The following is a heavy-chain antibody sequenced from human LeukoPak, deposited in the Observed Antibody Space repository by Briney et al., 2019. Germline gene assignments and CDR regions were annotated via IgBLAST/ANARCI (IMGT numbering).Heavy chain of an antibody. CDR2: ISSSSSHT. J-gene: IGHJ4*02. CDR3: ARTSSGFDY. Sequence: GGSLRLSCAASGFTFSRYSMNWVRQAPGKGLEWVSSISSSSSHTYYADSLRGRFTISRDNAKNSLYLQMNSLRAEDTAVYHCARTSSGFDYWGQGALVTVSS. D-gene: IGHD2-8*02. CDR1: GFTFSRYS. V-gene: IGHV3-21*01.